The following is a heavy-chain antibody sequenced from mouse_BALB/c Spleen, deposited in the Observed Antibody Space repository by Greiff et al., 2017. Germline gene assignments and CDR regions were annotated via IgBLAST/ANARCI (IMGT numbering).Heavy chain of an antibody. V-gene: IGHV1-87*01. CDR1: GYTFTSYW. D-gene: IGHD4-1*01. J-gene: IGHJ4*01. CDR2: IYPGDGDT. CDR3: ARSWDGAMDY. Sequence: QVHVKQSGAELARPGASVKLSCKASGYTFTSYWMQWVKQRPGQGLEWIGAIYPGDGDTRYTQKFKGKATLTADKSSSTAYMQLSSLASEDSAVYYCARSWDGAMDYWGQGTSVTVSS.